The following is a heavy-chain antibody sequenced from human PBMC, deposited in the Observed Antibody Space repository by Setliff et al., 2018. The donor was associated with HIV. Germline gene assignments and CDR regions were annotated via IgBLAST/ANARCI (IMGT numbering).Heavy chain of an antibody. CDR2: INTNTGNP. Sequence: ASVKVSCKASGYTFTSYAMNWVRQAPGQGLEWMGWINTNTGNPTYAQAFTGRFVFSVDTSVTTAYLQISSLKAEDTAVYYCARALYGDYGGDINWFDPWGQGTLVTGS. D-gene: IGHD4-17*01. V-gene: IGHV7-4-1*02. J-gene: IGHJ5*02. CDR1: GYTFTSYA. CDR3: ARALYGDYGGDINWFDP.